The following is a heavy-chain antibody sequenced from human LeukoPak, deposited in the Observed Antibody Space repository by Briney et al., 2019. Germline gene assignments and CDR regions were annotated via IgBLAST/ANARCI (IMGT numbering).Heavy chain of an antibody. CDR1: GYTFTGYY. CDR2: INPNSGGT. Sequence: ASVKVSCKASGYTFTGYYMHWVRQAPGQGLEWMGWINPNSGGTNYAQKFQGRVTMTRDTSISTAYMELSRLRSDDTAVYYCARDKIRYDILTGYYNVHDAFDIWGQGTMVTVSS. V-gene: IGHV1-2*02. J-gene: IGHJ3*02. D-gene: IGHD3-9*01. CDR3: ARDKIRYDILTGYYNVHDAFDI.